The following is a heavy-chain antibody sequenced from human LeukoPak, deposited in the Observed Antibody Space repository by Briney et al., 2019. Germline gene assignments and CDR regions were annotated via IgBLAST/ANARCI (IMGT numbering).Heavy chain of an antibody. V-gene: IGHV4-30-2*01. D-gene: IGHD3-3*01. Sequence: SETLSLTCNVSGAAVSRGGYYWSWIRQPPGKGLGWIGYIIHSAHAYYNPPLKSRFSISVDTSKNKFSLKLSSVTAADTAVYYCARQYYDFWSGKYNWFDPWGQGTLVTVSS. CDR3: ARQYYDFWSGKYNWFDP. CDR2: IIHSAHA. CDR1: GAAVSRGGYY. J-gene: IGHJ5*02.